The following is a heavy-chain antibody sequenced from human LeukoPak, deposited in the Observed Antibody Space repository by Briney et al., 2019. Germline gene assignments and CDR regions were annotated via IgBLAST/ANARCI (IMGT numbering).Heavy chain of an antibody. Sequence: TGGSLRLSCAASGFTFSSYAMSWVRQAPGKGLEWVSAISGSGGSTYYADSVKGRFTISRDNSKNTLYLQMNSLRAEDTAVYYCTTYDGSGYGTDWGQGTLVTVSS. CDR3: TTYDGSGYGTD. V-gene: IGHV3-23*01. J-gene: IGHJ4*02. D-gene: IGHD3-22*01. CDR1: GFTFSSYA. CDR2: ISGSGGST.